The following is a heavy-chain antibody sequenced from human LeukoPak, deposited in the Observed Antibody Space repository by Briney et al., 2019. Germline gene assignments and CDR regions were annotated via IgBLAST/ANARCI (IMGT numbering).Heavy chain of an antibody. CDR3: AILRYCSSTSCYFDWYFDL. CDR2: IYYGGST. J-gene: IGHJ2*01. CDR1: GGSISSYY. D-gene: IGHD2-2*01. V-gene: IGHV4-59*01. Sequence: PSETLSLTCTVSGGSISSYYWSWIRQPPGKGLEWIGYIYYGGSTNYNPSLKSRVTISVDTSKNQFSLKLSSVTAADTAVYYCAILRYCSSTSCYFDWYFDLWGRGTLVTVSS.